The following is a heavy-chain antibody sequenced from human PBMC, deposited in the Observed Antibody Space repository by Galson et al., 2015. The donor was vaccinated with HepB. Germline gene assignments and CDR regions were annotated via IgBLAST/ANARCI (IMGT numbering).Heavy chain of an antibody. Sequence: SETLSLTCTVSGGSISPTSYYWGWIRQPPGKGLEWIGSISYGGTTYYNPSLKSRVTQPVDRSKNEFSLRLSSVTAADTAVYYCAGAKTTYSSGLDAFDIWGQGTMVTVSS. CDR1: GGSISPTSYY. CDR3: AGAKTTYSSGLDAFDI. V-gene: IGHV4-39*01. J-gene: IGHJ3*02. D-gene: IGHD6-19*01. CDR2: ISYGGTT.